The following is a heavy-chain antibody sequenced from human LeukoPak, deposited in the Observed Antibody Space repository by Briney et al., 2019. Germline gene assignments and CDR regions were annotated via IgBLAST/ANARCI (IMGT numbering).Heavy chain of an antibody. Sequence: PSETLSLTCTVSGGSISSSSYYWGWIRQPPGKGLEWIGSIYYSGNTYYNSSLKSRVTMSVDTSKNQFSLKLSSVTAADTAVYYCAGEGHYYDSTGYYYGGEDYWGQGTLVTVSS. CDR1: GGSISSSSYY. CDR3: AGEGHYYDSTGYYYGGEDY. D-gene: IGHD3-22*01. J-gene: IGHJ4*02. V-gene: IGHV4-39*07. CDR2: IYYSGNT.